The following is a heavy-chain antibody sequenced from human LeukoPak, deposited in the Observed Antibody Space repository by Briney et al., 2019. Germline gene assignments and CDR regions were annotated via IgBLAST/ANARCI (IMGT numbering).Heavy chain of an antibody. J-gene: IGHJ3*02. V-gene: IGHV1-46*01. CDR3: AREDIAAASTPDAFDI. Sequence: ASVKVSCKASGYTFTSYYMHWVRQAPGQGLEWMGIINPSGGSTSYAQKFQGRVTMTRDTSTSTVYMELSSLRSEDTAVYCCAREDIAAASTPDAFDIWGQGTMVTVSS. CDR1: GYTFTSYY. D-gene: IGHD6-13*01. CDR2: INPSGGST.